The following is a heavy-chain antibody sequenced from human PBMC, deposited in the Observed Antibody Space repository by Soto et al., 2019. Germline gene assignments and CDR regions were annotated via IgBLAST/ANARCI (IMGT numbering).Heavy chain of an antibody. CDR2: TYYRSKWYY. CDR1: GDSLSSNTAA. Sequence: PSQTLSLTYAISGDSLSSNTAAWSWIRHSPSRGLEWLGRTYYRSKWYYDYAASVTSRMTINPDTSKNQFSLQLNSVTPEDTAVYYCARGSYTSTWYWGQGTLVTGSS. J-gene: IGHJ4*02. CDR3: ARGSYTSTWY. D-gene: IGHD6-13*01. V-gene: IGHV6-1*01.